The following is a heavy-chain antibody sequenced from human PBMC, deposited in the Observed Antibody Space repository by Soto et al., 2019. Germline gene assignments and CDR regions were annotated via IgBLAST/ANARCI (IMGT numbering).Heavy chain of an antibody. Sequence: QVQLVESGGGVVQPGRSLRLSCAASGFTVSSYGMHWVRQAPGKGLEWVAVISRDGGTKYYADSVKGRFTISRDNSRNTPFREMNSLRGDDMAVYYCTGEVASGYWGQGTLVTVSS. V-gene: IGHV3-30*03. J-gene: IGHJ4*02. CDR2: ISRDGGTK. CDR3: TGEVASGY. D-gene: IGHD2-8*02. CDR1: GFTVSSYG.